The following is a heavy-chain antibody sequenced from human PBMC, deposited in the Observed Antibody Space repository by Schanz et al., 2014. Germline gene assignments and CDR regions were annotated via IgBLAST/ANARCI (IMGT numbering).Heavy chain of an antibody. V-gene: IGHV3-30-3*01. CDR2: MSYDGSNK. J-gene: IGHJ3*01. Sequence: QVQLVESGGGVVQPGRSLRLSCAASGFTFSSYAMHWVRQAPGKGLEWVAVMSYDGSNKYYADSVKGRFTISRDNSKNTLFLEMNSLRVEDTAVYYCARDLVSYHDFWSGQETGDRAFDLWGQGTMVTVSP. CDR3: ARDLVSYHDFWSGQETGDRAFDL. CDR1: GFTFSSYA. D-gene: IGHD3-3*01.